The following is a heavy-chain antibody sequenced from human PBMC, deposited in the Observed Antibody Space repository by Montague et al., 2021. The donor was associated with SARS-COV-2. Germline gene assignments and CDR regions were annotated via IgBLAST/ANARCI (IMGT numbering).Heavy chain of an antibody. CDR3: ARGGLAGGNYDIWSFSYTSPLDY. Sequence: SETLSLTCAVYGGTFSAHSWSWVRQSPGKGLEWIGEINHRGSTTYMSPLKSRVTMSVDTSKNQFSLKLSSVTAADTAIYYCARGGLAGGNYDIWSFSYTSPLDYWGQGTLVTVSS. D-gene: IGHD3-3*01. J-gene: IGHJ4*02. CDR1: GGTFSAHS. V-gene: IGHV4-34*01. CDR2: INHRGST.